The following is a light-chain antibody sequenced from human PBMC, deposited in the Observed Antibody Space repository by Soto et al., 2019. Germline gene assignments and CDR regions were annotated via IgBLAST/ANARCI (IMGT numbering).Light chain of an antibody. CDR1: EDVGNS. CDR3: QQRYNWPRT. CDR2: DVS. J-gene: IGKJ1*01. Sequence: DIVLTQSPAILSLSPGERATLSCRASEDVGNSLAWCQQRPGQSPRLLIYDVSNRATGIPSRFSGSGSGADFTLTISSLEPDDFAVYYCQQRYNWPRTFGQGTKV. V-gene: IGKV3-11*01.